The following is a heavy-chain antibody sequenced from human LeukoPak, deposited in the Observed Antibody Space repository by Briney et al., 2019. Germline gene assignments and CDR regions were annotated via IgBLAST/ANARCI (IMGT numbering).Heavy chain of an antibody. CDR1: GGTFSSYA. CDR3: ARGRTGTLRDAFDI. V-gene: IGHV1-69*05. Sequence: SVKVSCKASGGTFSSYAISWVRQAPGQGLEWMGGIIPIFGTANYAQKFQGRVTITTDESTSTAYMELSSLRSEDTAVYYCARGRTGTLRDAFDIWGQGTMVTVSS. CDR2: IIPIFGTA. D-gene: IGHD1-1*01. J-gene: IGHJ3*02.